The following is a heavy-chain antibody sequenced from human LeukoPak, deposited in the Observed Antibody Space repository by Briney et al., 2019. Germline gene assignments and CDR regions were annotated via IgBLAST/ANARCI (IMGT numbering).Heavy chain of an antibody. V-gene: IGHV4-59*12. CDR1: GGSISSYY. CDR3: ARGGADYINYGWFDS. CDR2: IYYSGST. Sequence: SETLSLTCTVSGGSISSYYWSWIRQPPGQGLEWIGYIYYSGSTNYNPSLKSRVTISVDTSKNQFSLKLGSVTAADTAVYYCARGGADYINYGWFDSWGQGALVTVSS. J-gene: IGHJ5*01. D-gene: IGHD4-11*01.